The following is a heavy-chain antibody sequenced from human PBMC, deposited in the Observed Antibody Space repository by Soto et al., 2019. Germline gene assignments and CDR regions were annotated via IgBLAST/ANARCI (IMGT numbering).Heavy chain of an antibody. J-gene: IGHJ6*02. V-gene: IGHV1-18*01. CDR2: ISAYNGNT. CDR3: ARYGEGYCSSTSCYFHYYYGMDV. CDR1: GYTFTSYG. D-gene: IGHD2-2*01. Sequence: QVQLVQSGAEVKKPGASVKVSCKASGYTFTSYGISWVRQAPGQGLEWMGWISAYNGNTNYAQKLQGRVTMTTDTSTSTAYMELRSLRSDDTAVYYCARYGEGYCSSTSCYFHYYYGMDVWGQGTTVTVA.